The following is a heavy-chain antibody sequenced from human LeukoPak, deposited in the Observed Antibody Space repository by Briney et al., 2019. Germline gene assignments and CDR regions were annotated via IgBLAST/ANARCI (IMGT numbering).Heavy chain of an antibody. CDR3: ARERSGSSYFDY. V-gene: IGHV3-21*01. Sequence: GGSLRLSCAASGFTFSSYSMNWVRQAPGKGLEWVSSISSSSYIYYADSVKGRFTIYRDNAKNSLYLQMNSLRAEDTAVYYCARERSGSSYFDYWGQGTLVTVSS. D-gene: IGHD6-6*01. CDR1: GFTFSSYS. CDR2: ISSSSYI. J-gene: IGHJ4*02.